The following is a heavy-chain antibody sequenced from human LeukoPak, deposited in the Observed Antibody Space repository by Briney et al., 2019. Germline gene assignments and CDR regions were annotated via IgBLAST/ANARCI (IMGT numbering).Heavy chain of an antibody. CDR1: GGSISSSSYY. J-gene: IGHJ3*02. Sequence: PSETLSLTCTVSGGSISSSSYYWGWIRQPPGKGLEWIGSIYYSGSTLYNPSLTSRVTISVDTSKNQFSLRLNSVTAADTAVYYCARQLGAYSYPFDIWGQGILGTV. D-gene: IGHD3-16*01. CDR3: ARQLGAYSYPFDI. V-gene: IGHV4-39*01. CDR2: IYYSGST.